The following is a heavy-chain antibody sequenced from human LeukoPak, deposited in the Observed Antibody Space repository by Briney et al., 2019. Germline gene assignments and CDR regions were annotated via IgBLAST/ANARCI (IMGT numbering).Heavy chain of an antibody. J-gene: IGHJ4*02. CDR2: ISRNSGSI. CDR3: AKDQDSSGYYFDY. Sequence: GRSLRLSCAASGFTFDDYAMHWVRQAPGKGLEWVSGISRNSGSIGYADSVKGRFTISRDNAKNSLYLQMNSLRAEDTALYYCAKDQDSSGYYFDYWGQGTLVTVSS. D-gene: IGHD3-22*01. V-gene: IGHV3-9*01. CDR1: GFTFDDYA.